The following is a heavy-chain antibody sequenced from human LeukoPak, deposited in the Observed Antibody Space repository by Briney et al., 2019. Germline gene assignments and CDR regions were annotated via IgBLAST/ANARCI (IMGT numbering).Heavy chain of an antibody. V-gene: IGHV3-30*01. CDR1: GFTFSSYA. CDR2: ISYDGSNK. CDR3: ARGMRELLRLFDY. J-gene: IGHJ4*02. Sequence: PGRSLRLSCAASGFTFSSYAMHWVRQAPGKGLEWVAVISYDGSNKYYADSVKGRFTISGGNSKNTLYLQMNSLRAEDTAVYYCARGMRELLRLFDYWGQGTLVTVSS. D-gene: IGHD1-26*01.